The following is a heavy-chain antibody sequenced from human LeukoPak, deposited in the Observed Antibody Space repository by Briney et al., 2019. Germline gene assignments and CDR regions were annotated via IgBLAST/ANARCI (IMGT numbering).Heavy chain of an antibody. CDR1: GFTFDSYS. V-gene: IGHV3-21*04. D-gene: IGHD3-22*01. CDR2: ISTDSNSI. J-gene: IGHJ4*02. Sequence: GGSLRLSCAASGFTFDSYSMHWVRQAPGKGLEWVSSISTDSNSIFDADSVKGRFSISRDNTNNSVFLQMNSLRAEDTAVYYCAVHNSGFCYWGQGTQVTVSS. CDR3: AVHNSGFCY.